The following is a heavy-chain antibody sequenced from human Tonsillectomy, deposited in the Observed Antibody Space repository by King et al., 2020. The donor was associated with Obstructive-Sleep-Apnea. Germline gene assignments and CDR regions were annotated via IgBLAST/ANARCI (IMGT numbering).Heavy chain of an antibody. Sequence: VQLVESGGGGVQPGRSLRLSCAASGFTFSTYAIHWGRQAPGKGLEWVAVISYDGSDKYYADSVKGRFTISRDNSKNTLYLQMNTLREDDTAVYYCARDKEHKGYFYYGMDVWGQGTTVTVSS. CDR2: ISYDGSDK. CDR3: ARDKEHKGYFYYGMDV. V-gene: IGHV3-30*04. CDR1: GFTFSTYA. D-gene: IGHD2-21*01. J-gene: IGHJ6*01.